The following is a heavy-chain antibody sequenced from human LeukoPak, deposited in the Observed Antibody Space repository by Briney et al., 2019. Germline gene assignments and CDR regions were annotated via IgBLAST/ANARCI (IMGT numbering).Heavy chain of an antibody. CDR3: ARDSRLTDIVATAFDY. D-gene: IGHD5-12*01. V-gene: IGHV4-61*02. Sequence: SETLSLTCTVSGGSINSGNYYWSWMRQPAGKGLEWIGRIYTSGSTNYNPSLKSRVTISVDTSKNQFSLKLSSVTAADMAVYYCARDSRLTDIVATAFDYWGQGTLVTVSS. CDR1: GGSINSGNYY. CDR2: IYTSGST. J-gene: IGHJ4*02.